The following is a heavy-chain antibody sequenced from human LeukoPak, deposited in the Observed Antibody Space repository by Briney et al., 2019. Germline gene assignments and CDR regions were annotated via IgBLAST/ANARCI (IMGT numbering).Heavy chain of an antibody. CDR2: IIPIFGTA. J-gene: IGHJ6*03. CDR3: ARDGTVAARLYYYYYYVDV. Sequence: SVKVSCKASGGTFSSYAISWVRQAPGQGLEWMGGIIPIFGTANYAQKFQGRVTITADESTSTAYMELSSLRSEDTAVYYCARDGTVAARLYYYYYYVDVWGKGTTVTVSS. V-gene: IGHV1-69*13. D-gene: IGHD6-6*01. CDR1: GGTFSSYA.